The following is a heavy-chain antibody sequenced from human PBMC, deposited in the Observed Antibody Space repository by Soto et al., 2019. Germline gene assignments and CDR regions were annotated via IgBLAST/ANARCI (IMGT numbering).Heavy chain of an antibody. J-gene: IGHJ4*03. D-gene: IGHD6-19*01. CDR2: IYPSDSAT. CDR3: PGGSVNGGTPSAECCP. V-gene: IGHV5-51*01. Sequence: PGESLKISCQGSGFTFTHYWIGWVRQVPGKGLEWLGVIYPSDSATRYNPSFQGQVAMSADPSISTAYLQWSSLKASDTALSFCPGGSVNGGTPSAECCPCGRGTQGTPSS. CDR1: GFTFTHYW.